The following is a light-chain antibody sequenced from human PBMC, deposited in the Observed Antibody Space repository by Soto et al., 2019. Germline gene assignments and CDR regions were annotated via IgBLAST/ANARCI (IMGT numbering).Light chain of an antibody. CDR3: QQYGSSPRT. CDR2: GAS. V-gene: IGKV3-20*01. Sequence: EIVLTQSPGTLSLSPGERTTLSCRASQSVSSSYLAWYQQKPGQAPRLLIYGASNRATGIPDRFSGSGSGTDFTLTISRLEPEDFEVYYCQQYGSSPRTFGKGTNVEIK. CDR1: QSVSSSY. J-gene: IGKJ1*01.